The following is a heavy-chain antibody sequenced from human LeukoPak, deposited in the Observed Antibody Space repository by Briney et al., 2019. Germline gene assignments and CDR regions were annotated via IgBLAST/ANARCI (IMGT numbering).Heavy chain of an antibody. D-gene: IGHD5-18*01. CDR2: IRSKAYRGTT. Sequence: GGSLRLSCTASGFTFGGHAMSWVRQAPGKGLEWVGFIRSKAYRGTTEYAASVKGRFTISRDDSTSIAYLQMNSLETEDTAVYYCTRGPIHLWLYDGTDVWGQGTTVIVSS. CDR1: GFTFGGHA. J-gene: IGHJ6*02. CDR3: TRGPIHLWLYDGTDV. V-gene: IGHV3-49*04.